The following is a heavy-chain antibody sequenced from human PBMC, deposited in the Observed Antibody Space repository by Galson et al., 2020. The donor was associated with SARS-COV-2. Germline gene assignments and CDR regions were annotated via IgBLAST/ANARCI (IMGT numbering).Heavy chain of an antibody. D-gene: IGHD1-26*01. CDR3: ARDGTREQTYYYYYYYMDV. CDR2: ISAYNGNT. CDR1: GYTFTSYG. V-gene: IGHV1-18*01. Sequence: ASVKVSCKASGYTFTSYGISWVRQAPGQGLEWMGWISAYNGNTNYAQKLQGRVTMTTDTSTSTAYMELRSLRSDDTAVYYCARDGTREQTYYYYYYYMDVWGKGTTVTVSS. J-gene: IGHJ6*03.